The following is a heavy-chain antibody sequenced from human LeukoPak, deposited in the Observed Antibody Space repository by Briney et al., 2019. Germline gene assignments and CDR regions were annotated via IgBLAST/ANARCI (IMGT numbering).Heavy chain of an antibody. CDR1: GFTVGSNY. CDR2: IYSGGST. Sequence: GGSLRLSCAAAGFTVGSNYMSSVRQAPGKGLEWVSVIYSGGSTYYAASVKGRSTISRDDSKNTLYLQMNSLRDEDTAVYYCARGRGDYGDPYFFDYWGQGTLVTVSS. D-gene: IGHD4-17*01. V-gene: IGHV3-66*01. CDR3: ARGRGDYGDPYFFDY. J-gene: IGHJ4*02.